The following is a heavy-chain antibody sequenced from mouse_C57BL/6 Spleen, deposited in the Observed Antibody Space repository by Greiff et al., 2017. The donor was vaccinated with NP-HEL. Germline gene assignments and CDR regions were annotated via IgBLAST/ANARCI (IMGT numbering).Heavy chain of an antibody. Sequence: EVKLQESGPGLVKPSQSLSLTCSVTGYSITSGYYWNWIRQFPGNKLEWMGYISYDGSNNYNPSLKNRISITRDTSKNQFFLKLNSVTTEDTATYYCARVGVGDYDDYAMDYWGQGTSVTVSS. CDR3: ARVGVGDYDDYAMDY. V-gene: IGHV3-6*01. J-gene: IGHJ4*01. CDR2: ISYDGSN. D-gene: IGHD2-4*01. CDR1: GYSITSGYY.